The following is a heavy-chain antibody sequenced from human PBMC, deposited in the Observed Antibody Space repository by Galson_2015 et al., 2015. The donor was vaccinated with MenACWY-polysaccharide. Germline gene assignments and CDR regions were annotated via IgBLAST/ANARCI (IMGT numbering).Heavy chain of an antibody. CDR1: GFSLSTRGVG. CDR3: AHRGGYCSGGTCWRWFDP. CDR2: IYWNDDK. J-gene: IGHJ5*02. Sequence: PALVKPTQPPTLPCTFSGFSLSTRGVGVGWIRQPPGKALEWLAIIYWNDDKRYSPSLKSRLTITKDTSKNQVVLTMTNMDPVDTATYYCAHRGGYCSGGTCWRWFDPWGQGTLVTVSS. V-gene: IGHV2-5*01. D-gene: IGHD2-15*01.